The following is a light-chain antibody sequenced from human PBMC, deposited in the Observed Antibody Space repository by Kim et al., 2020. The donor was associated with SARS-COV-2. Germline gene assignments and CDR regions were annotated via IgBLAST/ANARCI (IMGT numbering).Light chain of an antibody. J-gene: IGLJ2*01. V-gene: IGLV2-14*03. CDR1: SIDVGAYNL. Sequence: GQSVTISCTGTSIDVGAYNLVSWYQQHPGKAPKFMIHDVSQRPSGVSNRFSGSKSGNTASLTISGLQAEDEADYYCTSYTRSDTWVFGGGTQLTVL. CDR3: TSYTRSDTWV. CDR2: DVS.